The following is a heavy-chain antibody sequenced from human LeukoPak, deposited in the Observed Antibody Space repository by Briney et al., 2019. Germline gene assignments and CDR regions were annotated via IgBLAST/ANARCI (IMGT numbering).Heavy chain of an antibody. CDR3: ARRCSSTSCYATPFDY. V-gene: IGHV4-39*07. J-gene: IGHJ4*02. D-gene: IGHD2-2*01. CDR1: GGSISSSSYY. Sequence: SETLSLTCTVSGGSISSSSYYWGWIRQPPGKGLEWIGSIYYSGSTYYNPSLKSRVTISVDTSKNQFSLKLSSVTAADTAVYYCARRCSSTSCYATPFDYWGQGTLVTVSS. CDR2: IYYSGST.